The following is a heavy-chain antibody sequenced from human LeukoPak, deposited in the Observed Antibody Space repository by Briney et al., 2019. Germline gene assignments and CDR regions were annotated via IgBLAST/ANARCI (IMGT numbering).Heavy chain of an antibody. CDR3: ARAGSSSRKFDP. V-gene: IGHV4-59*01. J-gene: IGHJ5*02. D-gene: IGHD6-13*01. Sequence: KPSETLSLTCTVSGGSMSSYYWSWIRQPPGKGLEWVGYIYYSGNTNYNPSLKSRVTISVDTSKNQFSLKLSSVTAADTAVYYCARAGSSSRKFDPWGQGTLVTVSS. CDR2: IYYSGNT. CDR1: GGSMSSYY.